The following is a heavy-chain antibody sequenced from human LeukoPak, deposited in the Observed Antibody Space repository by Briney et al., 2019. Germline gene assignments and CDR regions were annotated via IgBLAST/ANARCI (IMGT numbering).Heavy chain of an antibody. D-gene: IGHD3-22*01. CDR2: IYHNGNT. V-gene: IGHV4-38-2*02. J-gene: IGHJ4*02. CDR3: AREFPEYYYDSSKASY. CDR1: GYSISSGYY. Sequence: SETLSLTCAVSGYSISSGYYWAWIRQPPGKGLEWTGKIYHNGNTYYNPSLKGRVTISVDTSKNHFSLKLSSATAADTALYYCAREFPEYYYDSSKASYWGQGTLVTVSS.